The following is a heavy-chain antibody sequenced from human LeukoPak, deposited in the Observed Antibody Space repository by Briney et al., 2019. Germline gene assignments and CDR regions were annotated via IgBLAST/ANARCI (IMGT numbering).Heavy chain of an antibody. J-gene: IGHJ4*02. CDR3: ARDVGYAYGPAAYYFDF. Sequence: ASVKVSCKASGYTFTGYYMHWVRQAPGQGLEWMGWINPNSGGTNYAQKFQGRVTMTRDTSISTAYMELSRLRADDTALYFCARDVGYAYGPAAYYFDFWGQGSLVTVSS. V-gene: IGHV1-2*02. D-gene: IGHD5-18*01. CDR1: GYTFTGYY. CDR2: INPNSGGT.